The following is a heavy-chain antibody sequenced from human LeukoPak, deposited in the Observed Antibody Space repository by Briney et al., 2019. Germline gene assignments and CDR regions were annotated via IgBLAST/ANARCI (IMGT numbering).Heavy chain of an antibody. CDR3: AREGSMVRGVEYWFDP. CDR1: GYSISSGYY. CDR2: IYHSGST. J-gene: IGHJ5*02. Sequence: PSETLSLTCTVSGYSISSGYYWGWIRQPPGKGLEWIGSIYHSGSTYYNPSLKSRVTISVDTSKNQFSLKLSSVTAADTAVYYCAREGSMVRGVEYWFDPWGQGTLVTVSS. D-gene: IGHD3-10*01. V-gene: IGHV4-38-2*02.